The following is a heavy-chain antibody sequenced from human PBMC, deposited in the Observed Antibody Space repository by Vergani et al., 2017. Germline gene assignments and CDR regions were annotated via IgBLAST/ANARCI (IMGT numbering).Heavy chain of an antibody. CDR3: AREQWLPIDYFDY. CDR1: GYTFTSSG. V-gene: IGHV1-18*04. J-gene: IGHJ4*02. D-gene: IGHD6-19*01. CDR2: ISAYNGNT. Sequence: QVQLVQSELELKKPGASGKFSCKPSGYTFTSSGITWVRQAPGQGLEWMGWISAYNGNTNYAQKLQGRVTMTTDTSTSTAYMELRSLRSDDTAVYYCAREQWLPIDYFDYWGQGTLVTVSS.